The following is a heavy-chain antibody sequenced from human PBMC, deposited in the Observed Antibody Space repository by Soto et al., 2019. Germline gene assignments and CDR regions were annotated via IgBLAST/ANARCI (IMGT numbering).Heavy chain of an antibody. Sequence: SETLSLTCTVSGGSISSSSYYWVLIRQPPGKGLEWIGSIYYSGSTYYNPSLKSRVTISVDTSKNQFSLKLSSVTAADTAVYYCARWELDAFDIWGQGTMVTVSS. J-gene: IGHJ3*02. D-gene: IGHD1-26*01. CDR1: GGSISSSSYY. CDR3: ARWELDAFDI. V-gene: IGHV4-39*01. CDR2: IYYSGST.